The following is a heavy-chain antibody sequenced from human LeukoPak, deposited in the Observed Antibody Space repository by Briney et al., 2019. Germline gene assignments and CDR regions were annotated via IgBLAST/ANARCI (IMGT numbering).Heavy chain of an antibody. J-gene: IGHJ4*02. Sequence: SGGSLRLSCTASGFTFSDYAMNWVRQAPGKGLEWVSHISHSGSTIYYSDSVKGRFTISRDNAENSLYLQMNSLRDEDTAVYYCTRRGDNDYWGQGTLVTDSS. CDR1: GFTFSDYA. V-gene: IGHV3-48*02. CDR2: ISHSGSTI. CDR3: TRRGDNDY. D-gene: IGHD7-27*01.